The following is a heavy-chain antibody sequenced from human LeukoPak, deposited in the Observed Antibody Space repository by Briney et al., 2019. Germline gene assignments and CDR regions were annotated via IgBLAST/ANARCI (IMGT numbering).Heavy chain of an antibody. Sequence: SETLSLTCTVSGGSISSYYWSWIRQPPGKGLEWIGYIYYSGSTNYNPSLKSRVTISVDTSKNQFSLKLSSVTAADTAVYYCARGHSYYYYMDVWGKGTTVTISS. CDR1: GGSISSYY. CDR3: ARGHSYYYYMDV. V-gene: IGHV4-59*01. J-gene: IGHJ6*03. CDR2: IYYSGST.